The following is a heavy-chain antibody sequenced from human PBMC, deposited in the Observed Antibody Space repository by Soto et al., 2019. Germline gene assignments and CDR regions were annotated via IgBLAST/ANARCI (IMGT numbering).Heavy chain of an antibody. D-gene: IGHD6-13*01. CDR1: GGSISSYY. CDR3: ARDYRSSSWSYNYDAFDI. J-gene: IGHJ3*02. CDR2: IYYSGST. V-gene: IGHV4-59*01. Sequence: QVQLQESGPGLVKPSETLSLTCTVSGGSISSYYWSWIRQPPGKGLEWIGYIYYSGSTNYNPSLKSRVTISVDTSKNQFSLKLSSVTAADTAVYYCARDYRSSSWSYNYDAFDIWGQGTMVTVSS.